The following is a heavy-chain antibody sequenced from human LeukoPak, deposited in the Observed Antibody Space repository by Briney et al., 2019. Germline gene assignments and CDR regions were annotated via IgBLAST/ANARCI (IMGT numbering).Heavy chain of an antibody. D-gene: IGHD4-23*01. CDR3: ARDFQTTVVTPSLDY. J-gene: IGHJ4*02. CDR1: GFTFSSYA. Sequence: GGSLRLSCAASGFTFSSYAMSWVRQAPGKGLEWVSAISGSGGSTYYADSVKGRFTISRDNSKNTLYLQMNSLRAEDTAVYYCARDFQTTVVTPSLDYWGQGTLVTVSS. V-gene: IGHV3-23*01. CDR2: ISGSGGST.